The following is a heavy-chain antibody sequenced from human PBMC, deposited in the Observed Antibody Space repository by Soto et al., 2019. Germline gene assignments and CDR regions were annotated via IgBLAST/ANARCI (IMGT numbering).Heavy chain of an antibody. J-gene: IGHJ4*02. CDR2: ISSDGSNK. V-gene: IGHV3-30-3*01. CDR1: GFTFSSYA. Sequence: QVQLVESGGGVVQPGRSLRLSCAASGFTFSSYAMHWVRQAPGKGLEWVAVISSDGSNKYYADSVKGRFTISRDNSKNTLYLQMHSLRAEDKAVYYCARAQRRYSSSWYYFDYWGQGTLVTVSS. D-gene: IGHD6-13*01. CDR3: ARAQRRYSSSWYYFDY.